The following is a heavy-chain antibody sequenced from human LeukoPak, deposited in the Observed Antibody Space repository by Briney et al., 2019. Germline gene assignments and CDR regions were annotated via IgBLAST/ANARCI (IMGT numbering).Heavy chain of an antibody. CDR2: VYSTGST. D-gene: IGHD3-10*01. CDR1: GDSISSYY. V-gene: IGHV4-59*01. J-gene: IGHJ6*02. Sequence: SGTLSLTCSVSGDSISSYYWTWIRQPPGKRLEWIGYVYSTGSTNYNPSLKSRVTISVDTSRNQFSLNLNSVTAADTAVYYCARVPPTAPSYYGMDVWGHGTTVTVSS. CDR3: ARVPPTAPSYYGMDV.